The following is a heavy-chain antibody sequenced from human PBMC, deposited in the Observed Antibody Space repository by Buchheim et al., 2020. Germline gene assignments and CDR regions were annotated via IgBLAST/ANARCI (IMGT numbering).Heavy chain of an antibody. J-gene: IGHJ4*02. Sequence: QVQLVESGGGLVKPGGSLRLSCVPSGFIFSDYYMSWIRQGPGKGLEWISYISSSSSSIYYADSVKGRFTIYRDTAKQSLYLQMNSLRVEDTAVYYCARVGTGRGVPPDFWGQGT. CDR3: ARVGTGRGVPPDF. D-gene: IGHD3-10*01. V-gene: IGHV3-11*01. CDR2: ISSSSSSI. CDR1: GFIFSDYY.